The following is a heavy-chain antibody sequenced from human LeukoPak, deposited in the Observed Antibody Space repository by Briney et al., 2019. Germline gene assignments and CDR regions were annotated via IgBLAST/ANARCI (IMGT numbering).Heavy chain of an antibody. V-gene: IGHV4-4*02. Sequence: SETLSLTCAVSGGSISSSNWWSWVRPPPGKGLEWIGEIYHSGSTNYNPSLKSRVTISVDKSKNQFSLKLSSVTAADTAVYYCARGGLGVRVWGSYRLDYWGQGTLVTVSS. D-gene: IGHD3-16*02. CDR2: IYHSGST. CDR1: GGSISSSNW. J-gene: IGHJ4*02. CDR3: ARGGLGVRVWGSYRLDY.